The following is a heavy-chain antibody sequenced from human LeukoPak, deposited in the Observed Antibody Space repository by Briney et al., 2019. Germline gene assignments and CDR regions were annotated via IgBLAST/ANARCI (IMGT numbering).Heavy chain of an antibody. CDR1: GGSISSYY. D-gene: IGHD3-10*01. Sequence: SETLSLTCTVSGGSISSYYWSWIRQPAGKGLEWIGRIYTTGSTNYNPSLKSRVTMSVDTSKNQFSLKLSSVTAADTAVYYCASGFSDEGFDYWGQGTLVTVSS. CDR2: IYTTGST. V-gene: IGHV4-4*07. CDR3: ASGFSDEGFDY. J-gene: IGHJ4*02.